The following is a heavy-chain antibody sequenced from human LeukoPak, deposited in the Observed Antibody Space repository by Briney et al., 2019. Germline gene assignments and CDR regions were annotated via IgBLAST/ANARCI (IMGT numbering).Heavy chain of an antibody. J-gene: IGHJ4*02. Sequence: GASVKVSCKASGYRFISNYIQWVRQAPGLGPEWVGWMHPGNGNTRYAEKFQGRVTMTGDTSINTAYLDLNSLRSDDTAVYYCAREGSYCVGGDCYSFDFWGQGTLITVSS. CDR1: GYRFISNY. V-gene: IGHV1-2*02. D-gene: IGHD2-21*02. CDR3: AREGSYCVGGDCYSFDF. CDR2: MHPGNGNT.